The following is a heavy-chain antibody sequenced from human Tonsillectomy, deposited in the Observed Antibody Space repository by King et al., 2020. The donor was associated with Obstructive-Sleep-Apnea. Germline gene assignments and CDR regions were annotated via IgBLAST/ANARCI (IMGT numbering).Heavy chain of an antibody. D-gene: IGHD5-12*01. CDR2: ISSVSSYT. V-gene: IGHV3-11*06. J-gene: IGHJ4*02. CDR3: ARGGYSSIRVY. CDR1: GFTFSDYY. Sequence: VQLVESGGGLFKPGGSLRLSCAASGFTFSDYYMSWIRQAPGKGLEWVSYISSVSSYTNYADSVKGRFTISRDNAKNSLYLQMNSLRAEDTAVYYCARGGYSSIRVYWGEGTLVTVSS.